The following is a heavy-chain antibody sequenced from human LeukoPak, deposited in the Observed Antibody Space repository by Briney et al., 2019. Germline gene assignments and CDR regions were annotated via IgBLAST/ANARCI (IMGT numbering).Heavy chain of an antibody. V-gene: IGHV3-30-3*01. CDR2: ISYRGSNA. CDR3: ARDLFVRNDAVVVAGL. J-gene: IGHJ4*02. Sequence: TGGSLRLSCAASGFNFNDYAMLWVRQAPGKGLEWVAVISYRGSNAFYADSAKGRFTISRDSSKNTLTLQMNSLRAEDTAVYYCARDLFVRNDAVVVAGLWGQGTLVTVSS. CDR1: GFNFNDYA. D-gene: IGHD2-15*01.